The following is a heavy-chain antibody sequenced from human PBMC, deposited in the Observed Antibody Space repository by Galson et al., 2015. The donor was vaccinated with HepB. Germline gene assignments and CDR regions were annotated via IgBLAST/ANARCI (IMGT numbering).Heavy chain of an antibody. CDR2: ISTNGASI. CDR3: ATWLFGSGAYWTFDL. D-gene: IGHD2-15*01. Sequence: SLRLSCAASGFTLNRYTMNWVRQAPGKGLQWISYISTNGASIHYADSAKGRFTIARDNARNSIFLQMNSLRVEDTAVYYCATWLFGSGAYWTFDLWGQGTLVTVSS. CDR1: GFTLNRYT. V-gene: IGHV3-48*04. J-gene: IGHJ3*01.